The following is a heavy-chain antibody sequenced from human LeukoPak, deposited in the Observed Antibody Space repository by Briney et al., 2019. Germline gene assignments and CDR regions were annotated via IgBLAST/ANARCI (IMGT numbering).Heavy chain of an antibody. V-gene: IGHV3-74*01. J-gene: IGHJ5*02. Sequence: GGSLRLSCAASGFTFNSYWMHWVRQAPGKGLVWVSRINTDGSSTSYADSVKGRFTISRDNAKNTLYLQMNSLRAEDTAVYYCASLPRIGVGGEPQLDPWGQGTLVTVSS. CDR1: GFTFNSYW. CDR3: ASLPRIGVGGEPQLDP. D-gene: IGHD3-3*01. CDR2: INTDGSST.